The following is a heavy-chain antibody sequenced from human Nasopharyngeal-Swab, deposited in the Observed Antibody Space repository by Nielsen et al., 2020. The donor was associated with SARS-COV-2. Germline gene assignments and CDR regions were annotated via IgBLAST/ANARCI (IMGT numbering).Heavy chain of an antibody. CDR1: GYTFTSYG. CDR3: ARRGVPAAIRAYYYYYMDV. J-gene: IGHJ6*03. Sequence: ASVKVSFKASGYTFTSYGISWVRPAPGQGLEWMGWISAYNGNTNYTQKLQGRVTMTTDTSTSTAYMELRSLRSDDTAVYYCARRGVPAAIRAYYYYYMDVWGKGTTVTVSS. V-gene: IGHV1-18*01. CDR2: ISAYNGNT. D-gene: IGHD2-2*02.